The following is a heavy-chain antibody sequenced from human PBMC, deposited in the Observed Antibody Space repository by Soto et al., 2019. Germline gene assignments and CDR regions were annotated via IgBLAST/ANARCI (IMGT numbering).Heavy chain of an antibody. V-gene: IGHV4-30-2*01. CDR1: GGCMRIGGDA. D-gene: IGHD3-22*01. Sequence: AVCGGCMRIGGDAVSLIGQPPGNGQEWSGYIYHSGSTYYNPSLKSRVTISVDRSKNQFSLKLSSVTAADTAVYYCARGYYYDSSGYFGKSDDSVSYGMDVSGQATTVTV. CDR3: ARGYYYDSSGYFGKSDDSVSYGMDV. J-gene: IGHJ6*02. CDR2: IYHSGST.